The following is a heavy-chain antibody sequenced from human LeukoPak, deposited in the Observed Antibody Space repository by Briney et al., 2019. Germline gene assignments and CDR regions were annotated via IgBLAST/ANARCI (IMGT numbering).Heavy chain of an antibody. CDR3: ARATEAGSWNYYGMDV. J-gene: IGHJ6*02. D-gene: IGHD2-15*01. V-gene: IGHV3-23*01. CDR2: ISGSGGST. Sequence: GGSLRLSCAASGFTFSSYAMSWVRQAPGKGLEWVSAISGSGGSTYYADSVKGRFTISRDNSKNTLYLQMNSLRAEDTAVYYCARATEAGSWNYYGMDVWGQGTTVTVSS. CDR1: GFTFSSYA.